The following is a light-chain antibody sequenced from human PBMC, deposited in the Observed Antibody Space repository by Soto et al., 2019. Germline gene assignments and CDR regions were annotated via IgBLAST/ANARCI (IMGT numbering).Light chain of an antibody. Sequence: QSALTQPPSASGSPGQSVTISCTGTSSDVGGYNYVSWYQQHPGKAPKLMIYEVSKRPSGVPERFSGSKSGNTASLTVSGLQAEDEADYYCSSYAGSNTYVVFGGGTKLNVL. CDR2: EVS. CDR3: SSYAGSNTYVV. J-gene: IGLJ2*01. V-gene: IGLV2-8*01. CDR1: SSDVGGYNY.